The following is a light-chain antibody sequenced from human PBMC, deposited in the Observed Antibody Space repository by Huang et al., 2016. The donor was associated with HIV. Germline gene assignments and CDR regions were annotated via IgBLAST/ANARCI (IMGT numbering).Light chain of an antibody. J-gene: IGKJ2*01. CDR3: QHYGNSRTST. CDR1: QRISSSY. CDR2: GAS. Sequence: EIVLTQSPGTLSLSPGERATLSCRASQRISSSYLAWHQQKPGPAPRLLVYGASSRATGIPDRFSGSGSGTDFTLTISRLEPEDFAVYYCQHYGNSRTSTFGQGTKLEI. V-gene: IGKV3-20*01.